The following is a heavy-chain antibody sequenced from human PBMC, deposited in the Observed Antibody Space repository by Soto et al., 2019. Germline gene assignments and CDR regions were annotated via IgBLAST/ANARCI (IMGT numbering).Heavy chain of an antibody. Sequence: PGESLKISCKGSGYTLTNYWIDWVRQMPGKGLEWMGIIYPGDSDTKYNPSFQGQVTISADKSITTTYLQWSSLKASDTAIYYCAASIFYYGMDVWGQGTTVTVSS. CDR1: GYTLTNYW. CDR2: IYPGDSDT. V-gene: IGHV5-51*01. CDR3: AASIFYYGMDV. J-gene: IGHJ6*02.